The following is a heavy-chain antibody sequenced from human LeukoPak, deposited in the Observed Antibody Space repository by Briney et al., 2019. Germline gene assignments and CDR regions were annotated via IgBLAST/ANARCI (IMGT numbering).Heavy chain of an antibody. Sequence: SETLSLTCAVYGGSFSGYYWSGIRQPPGKGLEWIGEINHSGSTNYNPSLKSRVTISVDTSKNQFSLKLSSVTAADTAVYYCARRPGLGYCSSTSCYRPYVNWFDPWGQGTLVTVSS. CDR1: GGSFSGYY. V-gene: IGHV4-34*01. CDR3: ARRPGLGYCSSTSCYRPYVNWFDP. CDR2: INHSGST. J-gene: IGHJ5*02. D-gene: IGHD2-2*01.